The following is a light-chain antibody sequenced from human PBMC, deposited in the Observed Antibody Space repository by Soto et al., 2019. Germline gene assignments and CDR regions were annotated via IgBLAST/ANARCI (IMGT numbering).Light chain of an antibody. Sequence: DIVMTQSPLSLPVTPGEPASISFRSSQSLLHSNGYNYLDWYLQKPGQSPQLLIYLGSNRASGVPDRFSGSGSSTDFTLKINRVEAEDVGVYYCMQTLQSPRTFGQGTKVEIK. CDR3: MQTLQSPRT. V-gene: IGKV2-28*01. J-gene: IGKJ1*01. CDR1: QSLLHSNGYNY. CDR2: LGS.